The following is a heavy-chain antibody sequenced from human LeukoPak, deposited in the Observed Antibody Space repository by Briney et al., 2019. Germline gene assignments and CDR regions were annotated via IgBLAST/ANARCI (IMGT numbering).Heavy chain of an antibody. CDR3: ARATFLYCSSTTCLFDY. D-gene: IGHD2-2*01. V-gene: IGHV1-2*02. J-gene: IGHJ4*02. Sequence: ASVKVSCKASGYTFTDYYLHWVRQAPGQGVEWMGWINPNSGDTNYAQKFEGRVTMTRDTSISTAHMEMSRLRSDDTAVYYRARATFLYCSSTTCLFDYWGQGTLVTVSS. CDR2: INPNSGDT. CDR1: GYTFTDYY.